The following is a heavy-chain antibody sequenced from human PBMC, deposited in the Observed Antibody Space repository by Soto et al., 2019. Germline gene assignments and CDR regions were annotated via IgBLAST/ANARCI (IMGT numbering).Heavy chain of an antibody. V-gene: IGHV5-51*01. D-gene: IGHD3-3*01. Sequence: PGESLKISCKGSGYKFTSYWIGWVRQMPGKGLEWMGFIYPGDSDTRYSPSFQGQVTISVDKSISTAYLQWSSLKATDTAMYYCARHAYDFWSGHPNPRYYYGMDVWGQGTTVTVSS. CDR2: IYPGDSDT. CDR1: GYKFTSYW. J-gene: IGHJ6*02. CDR3: ARHAYDFWSGHPNPRYYYGMDV.